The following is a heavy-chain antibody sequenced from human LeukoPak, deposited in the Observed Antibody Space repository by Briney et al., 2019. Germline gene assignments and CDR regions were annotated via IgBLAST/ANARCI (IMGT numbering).Heavy chain of an antibody. V-gene: IGHV4-4*07. Sequence: SETLSLTCTVSGGSISSYYWSWIRQPAGKGLEWIGRIYTSGSTNYNPSLKSRVTMSVDTSKNQFSLKLGSVTAADTAVYYCARDIVTMVRGVIITGGYWGQGTLVTVSS. CDR1: GGSISSYY. CDR2: IYTSGST. D-gene: IGHD3-10*01. J-gene: IGHJ4*02. CDR3: ARDIVTMVRGVIITGGY.